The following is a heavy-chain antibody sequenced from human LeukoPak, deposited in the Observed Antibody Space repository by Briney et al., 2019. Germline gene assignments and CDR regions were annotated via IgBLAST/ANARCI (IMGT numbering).Heavy chain of an antibody. CDR2: ISSSGSTI. D-gene: IGHD2-2*01. Sequence: PGGSLRLSCAAPGFTFSSYGMNWVRQAPGKGLEWVSYISSSGSTIYYADSVKGRFTISRDNAKNSLSLQMNSLRVEDTAVYYCARVSASCEDYWGQGTLVTVSS. CDR1: GFTFSSYG. CDR3: ARVSASCEDY. J-gene: IGHJ4*02. V-gene: IGHV3-48*03.